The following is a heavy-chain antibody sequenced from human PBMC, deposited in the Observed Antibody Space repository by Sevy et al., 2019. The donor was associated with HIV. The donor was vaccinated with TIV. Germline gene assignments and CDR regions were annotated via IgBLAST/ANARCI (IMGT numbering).Heavy chain of an antibody. Sequence: GGSVRLSCTGSGFTFGDYAMSWVRQAPGKGLEWVAFLKHKAYGGTLDYAASVKGRFSISRDDSKSIAHLQMNDLKTEDTAIYYCTRGKGAQSIFDYWGQGALVTVSS. V-gene: IGHV3-49*04. CDR1: GFTFGDYA. CDR3: TRGKGAQSIFDY. J-gene: IGHJ4*02. CDR2: LKHKAYGGTL. D-gene: IGHD3-16*01.